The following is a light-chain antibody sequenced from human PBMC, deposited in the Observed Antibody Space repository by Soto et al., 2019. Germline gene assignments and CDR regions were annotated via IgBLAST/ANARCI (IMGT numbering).Light chain of an antibody. CDR1: GSNIGAGYG. Sequence: QSVRTQPPSVPGAPGQTVTISCTGSGSNIGAGYGVQWYQQLPGTAPRLLIYGSDDRPSGVPDRFSASVSGNSASLAITGLQTEDEAVYYCQSCDSNLSEVFGPGTKVTVL. V-gene: IGLV1-40*01. CDR3: QSCDSNLSEV. J-gene: IGLJ1*01. CDR2: GSD.